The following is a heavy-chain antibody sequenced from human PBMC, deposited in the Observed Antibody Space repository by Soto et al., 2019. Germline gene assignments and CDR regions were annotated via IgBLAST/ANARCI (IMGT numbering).Heavy chain of an antibody. J-gene: IGHJ5*02. CDR3: AKDAVAGDGVWLAHA. Sequence: EVQLLESGGGLEQPGGSLRLSCAAPGFTFSSYAMIWIRQVPGKGLEWVSGLYGSGRGIHYADSVKGRFTISRDNSAYAVYLQMNNLRVDDTAVYYCAKDAVAGDGVWLAHAWGRGAAVTVSS. CDR2: LYGSGRGI. CDR1: GFTFSSYA. V-gene: IGHV3-23*01. D-gene: IGHD4-17*01.